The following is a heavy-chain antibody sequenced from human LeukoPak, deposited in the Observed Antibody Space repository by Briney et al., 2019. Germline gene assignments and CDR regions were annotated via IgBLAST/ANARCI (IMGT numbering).Heavy chain of an antibody. CDR2: IYSSGTT. Sequence: SETLSLTCTVSGGSINNYYWNWIRQPPGKGLEWIGFIYSSGTTNYNPSLKSRPSFSIDTSKNQFSLKLTSMTAADTAVYYCARSSGAAAGLFDYWGQGTLVTVSS. D-gene: IGHD6-13*01. CDR3: ARSSGAAAGLFDY. V-gene: IGHV4-59*01. J-gene: IGHJ4*02. CDR1: GGSINNYY.